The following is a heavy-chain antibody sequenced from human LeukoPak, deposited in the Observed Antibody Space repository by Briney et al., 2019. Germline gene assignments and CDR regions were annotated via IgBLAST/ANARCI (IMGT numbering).Heavy chain of an antibody. V-gene: IGHV3-23*01. CDR2: ISASGGVT. D-gene: IGHD4-17*01. J-gene: IGHJ4*02. CDR3: AKGGIYGDCGGF. CDR1: GFTFVGFA. Sequence: PGGSLRLSCVASGFTFVGFAMSWVRQAPGKGLEWVSGISASGGVTYYRDSVKGRFTISRDSSKSTVYLQMNSLRVDDAAVYYCAKGGIYGDCGGFWGQGTLVAVSS.